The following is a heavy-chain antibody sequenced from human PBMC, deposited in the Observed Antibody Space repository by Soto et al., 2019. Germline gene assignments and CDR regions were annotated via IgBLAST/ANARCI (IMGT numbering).Heavy chain of an antibody. CDR3: ARDYYDSSGYYYGVGFDY. Sequence: GGSLRLSCAASGFTFSSYAMHWVRQAPGKGLEWVAVISYDGSNKYYADSVKGRFTISRDNSKNTLYLQMNSLRAEDTAVYYCARDYYDSSGYYYGVGFDYWGQGTLVTVSS. V-gene: IGHV3-30-3*01. D-gene: IGHD3-22*01. CDR2: ISYDGSNK. J-gene: IGHJ4*02. CDR1: GFTFSSYA.